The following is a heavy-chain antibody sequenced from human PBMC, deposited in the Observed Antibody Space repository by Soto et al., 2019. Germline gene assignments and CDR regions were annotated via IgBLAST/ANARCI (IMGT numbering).Heavy chain of an antibody. J-gene: IGHJ5*02. CDR2: IIPIFGTA. Sequence: SVQVSCKASGGTFSRYAISWVRQAPGQGLEWMGGIIPIFGTANYAQKFQGRVTITADESTSTAYMELSSLRSEDTAVYYCARVAGYNYGTCFAPCGQRTTVTVSS. CDR1: GGTFSRYA. V-gene: IGHV1-69*13. CDR3: ARVAGYNYGTCFAP. D-gene: IGHD5-12*01.